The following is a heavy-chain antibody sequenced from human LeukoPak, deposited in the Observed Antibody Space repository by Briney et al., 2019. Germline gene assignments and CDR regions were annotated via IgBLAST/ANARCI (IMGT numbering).Heavy chain of an antibody. CDR2: IWYDGSNK. Sequence: GGSLRLSSAASGFTFSSYGMHWVRQAPGKGLEWVAAIWYDGSNKYYADSVKGRFTISRDNSKNRLYLQMNSLRAEVTAVYYCARDGGGGGCTSCLIDAFDIWGQGTMVTVSS. V-gene: IGHV3-33*01. CDR3: ARDGGGGGCTSCLIDAFDI. J-gene: IGHJ3*02. D-gene: IGHD2-2*01. CDR1: GFTFSSYG.